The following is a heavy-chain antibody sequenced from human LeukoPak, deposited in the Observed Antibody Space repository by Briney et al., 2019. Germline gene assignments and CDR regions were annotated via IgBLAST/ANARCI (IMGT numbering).Heavy chain of an antibody. CDR2: ISWNSGSI. V-gene: IGHV3-9*01. D-gene: IGHD5-24*01. CDR3: AKDLGPGSMATSPGFDY. J-gene: IGHJ4*02. CDR1: GFTFDDYA. Sequence: GGSLRLSCVVSGFTFDDYAMHWVRQAPGKGLEWVSGISWNSGSIGYADSVEGRFTISRDNAKTSLYLQMNSLRAEDTALYYCAKDLGPGSMATSPGFDYWGQGTLVTVSS.